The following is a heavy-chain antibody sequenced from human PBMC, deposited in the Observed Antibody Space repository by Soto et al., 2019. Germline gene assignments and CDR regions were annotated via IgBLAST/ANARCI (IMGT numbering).Heavy chain of an antibody. D-gene: IGHD6-19*01. Sequence: GGSLRLSCVASGFSLANYPMNWVRQTPGKGLEWISYSSPRGDTIYYADSVEGRFTISRDNARNSLSLHMSSLRDEDSALYYCAKGPHTNVGWPYYFESWGQGVQVTVSS. CDR1: GFSLANYP. J-gene: IGHJ4*02. V-gene: IGHV3-48*02. CDR2: SSPRGDTI. CDR3: AKGPHTNVGWPYYFES.